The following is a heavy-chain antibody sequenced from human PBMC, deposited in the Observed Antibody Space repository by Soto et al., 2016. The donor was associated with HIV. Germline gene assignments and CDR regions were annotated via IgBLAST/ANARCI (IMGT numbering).Heavy chain of an antibody. Sequence: EAQLVESGGGLVKPGGSLRLSCAASGFNFGDFWMSWVRQTPGKGLDWVGRVKSKRHGETTDYATPVKGRFTISRDDSKNTLYLQMDSLKTEDTAIYYCASDTGYERPWAIFDIWGRGTMVTVSS. D-gene: IGHD2-2*01. J-gene: IGHJ3*02. CDR1: GFNFGDFW. CDR2: VKSKRHGETT. CDR3: ASDTGYERPWAIFDI. V-gene: IGHV3-15*01.